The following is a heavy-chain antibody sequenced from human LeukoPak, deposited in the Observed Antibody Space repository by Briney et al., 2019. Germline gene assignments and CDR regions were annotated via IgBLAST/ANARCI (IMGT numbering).Heavy chain of an antibody. V-gene: IGHV4-34*01. CDR2: INHSGTT. CDR3: ARPIEMGTIGGAFDI. J-gene: IGHJ3*02. Sequence: SETLSLTCAVCGGSFSGYYWSWVRQPPGKGLEWIGEINHSGTTNSNPSLKSRVTISVDTSKNHFSLRLTSVTAADTAVYYCARPIEMGTIGGAFDIWGQGTMVTVS. CDR1: GGSFSGYY. D-gene: IGHD5-24*01.